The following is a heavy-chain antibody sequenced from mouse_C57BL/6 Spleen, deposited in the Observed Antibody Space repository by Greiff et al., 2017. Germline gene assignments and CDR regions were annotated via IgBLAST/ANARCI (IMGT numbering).Heavy chain of an antibody. CDR2: ISSGGDYI. D-gene: IGHD2-1*01. J-gene: IGHJ3*01. CDR3: TREDGNSGAWFAY. V-gene: IGHV5-9-1*02. Sequence: EVQGVESGEGLVKPGGSLKLSCAASGLTFSSYAMSWVRQTPEKRLEWVAYISSGGDYIYYADTVKGRFTISRDNARNTLYRQMSSLKSEDTAMYYCTREDGNSGAWFAYWGQGTLVTVSA. CDR1: GLTFSSYA.